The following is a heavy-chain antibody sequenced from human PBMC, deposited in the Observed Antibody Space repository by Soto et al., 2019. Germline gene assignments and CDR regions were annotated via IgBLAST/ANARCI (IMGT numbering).Heavy chain of an antibody. D-gene: IGHD2-8*02. CDR2: IIPMFGSA. Sequence: QVQVVQSGTEMKKPGSSVTVSCKASGGSFSNDAIRWLRQAPGQGLEWLGAIIPMFGSAMYAQKLQGRVTITADESTTTAYMELSSLKSEDTAIYYCATAGYDTGVNATYFDSWGQGTLVIVSS. CDR3: ATAGYDTGVNATYFDS. CDR1: GGSFSNDA. V-gene: IGHV1-69*12. J-gene: IGHJ4*02.